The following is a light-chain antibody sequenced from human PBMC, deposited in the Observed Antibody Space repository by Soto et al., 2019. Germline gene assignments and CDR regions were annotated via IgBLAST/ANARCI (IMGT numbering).Light chain of an antibody. CDR3: QQYNSYRWT. V-gene: IGKV1-5*01. CDR2: DAS. CDR1: QSISSW. J-gene: IGKJ1*01. Sequence: DIQMTQSPSTLSASVGDRVTITCRASQSISSWLAWYQQKPGKAPKLLIYDASSLESGVPSRFSGSGSGTEFTLTISSMPTADFAHYYCQQYNSYRWTFGQGTKVDIK.